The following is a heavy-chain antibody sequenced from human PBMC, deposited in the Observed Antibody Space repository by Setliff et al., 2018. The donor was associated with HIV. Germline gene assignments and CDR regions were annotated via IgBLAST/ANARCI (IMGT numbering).Heavy chain of an antibody. Sequence: LSLTCTVSAGSRNNDIWAWIRQSPGGGFQWIGFISDTGNTNYNPSLXXXITMSVXTANNQFSLRLTSVTAAATGIYYCARQHADYGFDIWGQGTMVTVSS. J-gene: IGHJ3*02. CDR1: AGSRNNDI. CDR2: ISDTGNT. CDR3: ARQHADYGFDI. D-gene: IGHD3-10*01. V-gene: IGHV4-59*01.